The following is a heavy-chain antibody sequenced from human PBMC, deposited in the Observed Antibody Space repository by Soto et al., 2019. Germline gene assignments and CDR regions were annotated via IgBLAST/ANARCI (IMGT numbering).Heavy chain of an antibody. J-gene: IGHJ5*02. CDR1: GASISSTHW. V-gene: IGHV4-4*02. CDR3: ATLPPRIVVTVRPIHT. D-gene: IGHD2-21*01. Sequence: QVYLHQSGPGLVKPSGPLSLTCAVSGASISSTHWWTWVRQTPGKGLEWIGEVYHSGSTSYNPSLKSRVTISVYTSNNQCSLKLTSVTAADTAVYYCATLPPRIVVTVRPIHTWGQGTLVSVSS. CDR2: VYHSGST.